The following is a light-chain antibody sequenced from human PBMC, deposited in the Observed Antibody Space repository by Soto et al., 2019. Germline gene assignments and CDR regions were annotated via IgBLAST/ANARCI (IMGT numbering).Light chain of an antibody. Sequence: DIQMTQSPSTLSASVGDRVTITCRASQSISSWLAWYQQKPGKAPKLLIYDAYSLESGVPSWFSGSGSGTEFTLTIISLLPVDFATYYCQQYNSYSPLLTFGGGTKVDI. J-gene: IGKJ4*01. CDR2: DAY. V-gene: IGKV1-5*01. CDR1: QSISSW. CDR3: QQYNSYSPLLT.